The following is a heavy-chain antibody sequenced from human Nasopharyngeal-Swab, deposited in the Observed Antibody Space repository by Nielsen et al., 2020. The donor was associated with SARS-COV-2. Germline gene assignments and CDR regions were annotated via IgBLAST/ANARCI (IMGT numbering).Heavy chain of an antibody. D-gene: IGHD1-26*01. CDR3: ARRGLVGVTISFDY. V-gene: IGHV4-4*02. J-gene: IGHJ4*02. CDR2: IYNTGST. Sequence: WIRQPPGKGLEWIGEIYNTGSTNYNPSLRSRVTMSVDKSKNQFSLKPSSVTAADTAVYYCARRGLVGVTISFDYWGQGTLVTVSS.